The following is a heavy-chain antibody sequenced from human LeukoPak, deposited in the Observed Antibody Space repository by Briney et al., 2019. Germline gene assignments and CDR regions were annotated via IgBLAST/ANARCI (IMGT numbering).Heavy chain of an antibody. CDR3: ARWFGELFHGMDV. J-gene: IGHJ6*02. CDR1: GYTFTSYY. Sequence: ASVKVSCKASGYTFTSYYMHWVRQAPGQGLEWMGIINPSGGSTSYAQKFQGRVTMTRDTSTSTVYMELSSLRSDDTAVYYCARWFGELFHGMDVWGQGTTVTVSS. V-gene: IGHV1-46*01. CDR2: INPSGGST. D-gene: IGHD3-10*01.